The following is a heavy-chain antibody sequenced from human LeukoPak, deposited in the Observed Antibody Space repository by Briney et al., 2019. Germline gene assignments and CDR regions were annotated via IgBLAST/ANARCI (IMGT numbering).Heavy chain of an antibody. CDR3: ASRKLGNDY. CDR2: IYYTGT. V-gene: IGHV4-61*05. Sequence: SETLSLTCTVSGDSISSSRSYWGWIRQSPGKGLEWIGYIYYTGTSYNPSLKSRVTISADTSKNQFSLKLISVTAADTAVYYCASRKLGNDYWGQGTLVTVSS. CDR1: GDSISSSRSY. D-gene: IGHD7-27*01. J-gene: IGHJ4*02.